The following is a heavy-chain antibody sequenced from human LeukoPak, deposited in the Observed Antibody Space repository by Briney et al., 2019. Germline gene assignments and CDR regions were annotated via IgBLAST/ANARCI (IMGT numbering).Heavy chain of an antibody. J-gene: IGHJ4*02. CDR3: ARASYGSGSYDLYYFDY. CDR2: ISSSSSYI. V-gene: IGHV3-21*01. D-gene: IGHD3-10*01. Sequence: PGRSLRLSCAASGFTFSSYSMNWVRQAPGKGLEWVSSISSSSSYIYYADSVKGRFTISRDNAKNSLYLQMNSLRAEDTAVYYCARASYGSGSYDLYYFDYWGQGTLVTVSS. CDR1: GFTFSSYS.